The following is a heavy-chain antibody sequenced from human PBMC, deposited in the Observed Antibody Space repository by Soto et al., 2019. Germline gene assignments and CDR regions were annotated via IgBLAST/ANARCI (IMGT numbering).Heavy chain of an antibody. CDR3: ARIPLRLGELSLSHWYFDY. J-gene: IGHJ4*02. CDR2: IYYSGST. V-gene: IGHV4-39*01. Sequence: PSETLSLTCTVSGGSISSSSYYWGWIRQPPGKGLEWIGSIYYSGSTYYNPSLKSRVTISVDTSKNQFSLKLSSVTAADTAVYYCARIPLRLGELSLSHWYFDYWGQGTLVTVSS. D-gene: IGHD3-16*02. CDR1: GGSISSSSYY.